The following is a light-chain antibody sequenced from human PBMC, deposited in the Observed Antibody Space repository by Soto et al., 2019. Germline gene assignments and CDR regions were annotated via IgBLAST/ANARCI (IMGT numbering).Light chain of an antibody. CDR3: QQSYSTPYT. J-gene: IGKJ2*01. Sequence: DIQMTQSPSSLSASVGDRVTITSRASQIITSNLNRYQQKPGEAPKLLIYVASSLQSGVPSRFSGSESGTDYTLTISSLQPDDFATYYCQQSYSTPYTFGQGTKLEIK. CDR1: QIITSN. CDR2: VAS. V-gene: IGKV1-39*01.